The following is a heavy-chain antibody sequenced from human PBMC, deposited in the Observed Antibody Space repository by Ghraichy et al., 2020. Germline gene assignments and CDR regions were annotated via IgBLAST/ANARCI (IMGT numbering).Heavy chain of an antibody. Sequence: LSLTCAASGFTFSSYAINWVRQAPGKGLEWVSGISGSGGTTYYADSVKGRFTISRDNSKNTLYLQMNSLRADDTAVFYCAKGGYSLYYFDYWGQGTLVTGSS. CDR1: GFTFSSYA. J-gene: IGHJ4*02. D-gene: IGHD4-23*01. CDR3: AKGGYSLYYFDY. V-gene: IGHV3-23*01. CDR2: ISGSGGTT.